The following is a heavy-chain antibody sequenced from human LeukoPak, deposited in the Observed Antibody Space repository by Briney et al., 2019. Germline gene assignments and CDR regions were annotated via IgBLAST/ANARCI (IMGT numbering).Heavy chain of an antibody. D-gene: IGHD3-10*01. CDR1: GFTFSSYW. J-gene: IGHJ5*02. CDR2: IKQDGSEK. CDR3: ARDLVYYSSGGTVDP. V-gene: IGHV3-7*01. Sequence: GGSLRLSCAASGFTFSSYWMSWVRQAPGKGLEWVANIKQDGSEKYYVDSVKGRFTISRDNAKNSLYLQMNSLRAEDTAVYYCARDLVYYSSGGTVDPWGQGTLVTVSS.